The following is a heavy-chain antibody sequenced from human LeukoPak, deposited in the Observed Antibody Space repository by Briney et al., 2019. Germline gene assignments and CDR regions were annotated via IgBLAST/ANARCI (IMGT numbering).Heavy chain of an antibody. V-gene: IGHV1-69*05. J-gene: IGHJ4*02. CDR2: IIPIFGTA. CDR3: ARVDDYYGSGSYYGIYY. Sequence: GSSVKVSCKASGGTFSSYAISWVRQAPGQGLEWMGGIIPIFGTANYAQKFQGRVTITTDESTSTAYMELSSLRSEDTAVYYCARVDDYYGSGSYYGIYYWGQGTLVTVSS. CDR1: GGTFSSYA. D-gene: IGHD3-10*01.